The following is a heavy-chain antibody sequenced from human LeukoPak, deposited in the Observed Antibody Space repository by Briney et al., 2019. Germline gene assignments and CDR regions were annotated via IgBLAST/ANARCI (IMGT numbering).Heavy chain of an antibody. CDR2: IYYSGST. CDR1: GGSISSSSYY. D-gene: IGHD2-2*01. J-gene: IGHJ3*02. V-gene: IGHV4-39*07. Sequence: PSETLSLTCTVSGGSISSSSYYWGRIRQPPGKGLEWIGSIYYSGSTYYNPSLKSRVTISVDTSKNQFSLKLSSVTAADTAVYYCASGDIVVVPAAIGAFDIWGQGTMVTVSS. CDR3: ASGDIVVVPAAIGAFDI.